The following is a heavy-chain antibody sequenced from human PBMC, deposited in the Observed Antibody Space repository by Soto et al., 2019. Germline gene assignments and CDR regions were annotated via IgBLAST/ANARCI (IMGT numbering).Heavy chain of an antibody. D-gene: IGHD2-2*01. Sequence: EVQLVESGGALVQPGGSLRLSCAASGFTFSSNSMNWFRQAPGKGLEWVSYISSSSSAIYYADSVKGRFTISRDNARSSLFLQMNSLRVDDTAMYYCAKDGATSEWPEDWDQGTLVTVSS. CDR1: GFTFSSNS. CDR2: ISSSSSAI. CDR3: AKDGATSEWPED. V-gene: IGHV3-48*01. J-gene: IGHJ4*02.